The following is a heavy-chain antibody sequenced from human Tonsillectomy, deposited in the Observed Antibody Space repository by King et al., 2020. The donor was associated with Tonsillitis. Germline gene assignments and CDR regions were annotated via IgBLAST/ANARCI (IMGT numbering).Heavy chain of an antibody. V-gene: IGHV3-9*01. CDR2: ISWNSGSI. CDR3: AKDPTYYYDSSGYYGIMGYGMDV. CDR1: GFTFDDYA. J-gene: IGHJ6*02. D-gene: IGHD3-22*01. Sequence: LQLVQSGGGLVQPGRSLRLSCAASGFTFDDYAMHWVRQAPGKGLEWVSGISWNSGSIGYADSVKGRFTISRDNAKNSLYLQMNSLRAEDTALYYCAKDPTYYYDSSGYYGIMGYGMDVWGQGITVTVSS.